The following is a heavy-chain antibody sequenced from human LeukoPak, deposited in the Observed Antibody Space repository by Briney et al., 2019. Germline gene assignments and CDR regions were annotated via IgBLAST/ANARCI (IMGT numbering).Heavy chain of an antibody. CDR3: AKQGAYFFDY. CDR1: GFNFSSYW. J-gene: IGHJ4*02. Sequence: GGSQRLSCEASGFNFSSYWMSWVRQAPGKGLEYVATIKPDGSEQLYVGSAKGRFTISKDSAKNSVFLQINSLRAEDTAMYYCAKQGAYFFDYWGQGTLVTVSS. CDR2: IKPDGSEQ. V-gene: IGHV3-7*01.